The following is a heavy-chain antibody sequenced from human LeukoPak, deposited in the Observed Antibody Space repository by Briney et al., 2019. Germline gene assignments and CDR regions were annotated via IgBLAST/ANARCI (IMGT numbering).Heavy chain of an antibody. V-gene: IGHV3-15*01. J-gene: IGHJ4*02. D-gene: IGHD1-20*01. CDR1: GFTFSSYA. CDR2: IKSKTDGGTT. CDR3: TTDEVNWNPPGY. Sequence: GGSLRLSCAASGFTFSSYAMSWVRQAPGKGLEWVGRIKSKTDGGTTDYAAPVKGRFTISRDDSKNTLYLQMNSLRTEDTAVYYCTTDEVNWNPPGYWGQGTLVTVSS.